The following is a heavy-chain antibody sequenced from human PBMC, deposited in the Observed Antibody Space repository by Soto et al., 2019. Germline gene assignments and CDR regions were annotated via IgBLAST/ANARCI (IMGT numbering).Heavy chain of an antibody. J-gene: IGHJ1*01. V-gene: IGHV3-30-3*01. D-gene: IGHD4-17*01. Sequence: QVQLVESGGGVVQPGRSLRLSCAASGFTFSSYAMHWVRQAPGKGLEWVAVISYDGSNKYYADSVKGRFTISRDNSKNTLYLQMNSLRAEDTAVYYCARDAFTTATTQEYFQHWGQGTLVTVSS. CDR1: GFTFSSYA. CDR3: ARDAFTTATTQEYFQH. CDR2: ISYDGSNK.